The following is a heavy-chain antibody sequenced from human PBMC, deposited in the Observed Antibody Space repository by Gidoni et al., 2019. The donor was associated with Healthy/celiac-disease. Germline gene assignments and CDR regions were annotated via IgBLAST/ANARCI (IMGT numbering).Heavy chain of an antibody. D-gene: IGHD6-13*01. J-gene: IGHJ4*02. CDR2: MKQDGSEK. CDR3: ARGWYFPGAKDY. CDR1: GFTFRSYW. V-gene: IGHV3-7*01. Sequence: EVQLVESGGGLVQPGGSLRLSCAASGFTFRSYWMSWVRQAPGKGLEWVANMKQDGSEKYYVDSVKGRFTISRDNAKNSLYLQMNSLRAEDTAVYYCARGWYFPGAKDYWGQGTLVTVSS.